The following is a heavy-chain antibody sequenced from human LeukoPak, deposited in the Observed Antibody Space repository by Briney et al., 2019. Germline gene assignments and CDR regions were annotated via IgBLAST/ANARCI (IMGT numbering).Heavy chain of an antibody. D-gene: IGHD5-24*01. CDR1: GFTFSSYA. CDR2: ISYDGSNK. V-gene: IGHV3-30-3*01. CDR3: ARDVGREEMATIEEPFDY. J-gene: IGHJ4*02. Sequence: GGSLRLSCAASGFTFSSYAMHWVRQAPGKGLEWVAVISYDGSNKYYADSVKGRFTISRDNSKNTLYLQMNSLRVEDTAVYYCARDVGREEMATIEEPFDYWAREPWSPSPQ.